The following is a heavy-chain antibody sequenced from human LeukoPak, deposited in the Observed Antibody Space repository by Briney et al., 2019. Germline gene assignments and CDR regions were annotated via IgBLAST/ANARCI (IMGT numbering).Heavy chain of an antibody. Sequence: TGGSLRLSCAASGFTFSSYSMNWVRQAPGKGLEWVSSISSSSSYIYYADSVKGRFTISRDNAKNSLYLQMNSLRAEDTAVYYCARDHSSGWYGPYYFDYWGQGTLVTVSS. J-gene: IGHJ4*02. CDR3: ARDHSSGWYGPYYFDY. D-gene: IGHD6-19*01. V-gene: IGHV3-21*01. CDR1: GFTFSSYS. CDR2: ISSSSSYI.